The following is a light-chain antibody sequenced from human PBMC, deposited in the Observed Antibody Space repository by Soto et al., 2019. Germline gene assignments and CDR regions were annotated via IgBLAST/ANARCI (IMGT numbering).Light chain of an antibody. CDR3: QQYKSYSLIT. J-gene: IGKJ5*01. CDR1: QSIKNW. V-gene: IGKV1-5*03. CDR2: KTS. Sequence: DIQMTQSPSTLSASLGDRVTITCRASQSIKNWLAWYQQKPGKAPNLLIYKTSNLESGVPSRFSGSGSGTEFTLTISSLQPDDFATYYCQQYKSYSLITFGQGTRLEIK.